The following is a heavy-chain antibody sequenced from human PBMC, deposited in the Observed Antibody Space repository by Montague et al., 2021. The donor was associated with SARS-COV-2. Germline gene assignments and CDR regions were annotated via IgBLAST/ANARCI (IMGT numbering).Heavy chain of an antibody. CDR3: ARGARQGYGFRLGSFDY. J-gene: IGHJ4*02. D-gene: IGHD3-10*01. Sequence: SETLSLTCAVYGGSFSGHYWNWIRQPPGKGLEWIGEINHNGSTNNNPSLKSRVTMSVDTSKNQFSLKLSSVTAADTAVYYCARGARQGYGFRLGSFDYWGQGTLVTVSS. V-gene: IGHV4-34*01. CDR1: GGSFSGHY. CDR2: INHNGST.